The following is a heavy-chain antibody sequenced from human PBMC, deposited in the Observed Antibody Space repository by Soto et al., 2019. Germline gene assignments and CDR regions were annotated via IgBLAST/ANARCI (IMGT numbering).Heavy chain of an antibody. J-gene: IGHJ4*02. V-gene: IGHV1-8*01. CDR1: GYTFTSSD. Sequence: QVQLVQSGAEVKKPGASVKVSCKASGYTFTSSDINWVRQATGQGLEWMGWMNPNSGNTGYAQKFQGRLTMTRNTSISTAYMELSSLRSEDTAVYYCARVVEDSGDYLNFDYWGQGTLVTVSS. D-gene: IGHD4-17*01. CDR3: ARVVEDSGDYLNFDY. CDR2: MNPNSGNT.